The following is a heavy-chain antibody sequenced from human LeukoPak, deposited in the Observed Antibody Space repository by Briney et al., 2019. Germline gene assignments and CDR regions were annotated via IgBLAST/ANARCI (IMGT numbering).Heavy chain of an antibody. D-gene: IGHD2-15*01. Sequence: SETLSLTCAVSGYSISSGYYWGWIRQPPGKGLEWIGTIYHSGSTYYNPSLKSRVTISVDTSKNQFSLKLSSVTAADTAVYYCARVYCSGGRCYLYYFDYWGQGTLVTVSS. CDR1: GYSISSGYY. CDR2: IYHSGST. V-gene: IGHV4-38-2*01. CDR3: ARVYCSGGRCYLYYFDY. J-gene: IGHJ4*02.